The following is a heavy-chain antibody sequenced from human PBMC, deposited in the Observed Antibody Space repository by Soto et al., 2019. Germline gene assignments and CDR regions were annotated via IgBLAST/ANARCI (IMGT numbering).Heavy chain of an antibody. Sequence: SETLSLTCTVSGGSISSSSYYWGWIRQPPGKGLEWIGSIYYSGSTYYDPSLKSRVTISVDTSKNQFSLKLSSVTAADTAVYYCAVVGPILTGYPDYYYGMDVWGQGTTVTVSS. CDR3: AVVGPILTGYPDYYYGMDV. V-gene: IGHV4-39*01. D-gene: IGHD3-9*01. CDR2: IYYSGST. J-gene: IGHJ6*02. CDR1: GGSISSSSYY.